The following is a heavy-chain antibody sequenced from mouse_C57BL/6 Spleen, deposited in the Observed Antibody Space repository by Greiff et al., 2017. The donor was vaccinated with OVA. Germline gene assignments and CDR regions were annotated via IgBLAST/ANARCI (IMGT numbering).Heavy chain of an antibody. D-gene: IGHD1-1*01. Sequence: EVQGVESEGGLVQPGSSMKLSCTASGFTFSDYYMAWVRQVPETGLEWVANINYDGSSTYYLDSLTIRFIISTDTAQNILYLQLSSLKTEDTATYYCARGYYGSEYFDVWGTGTTVTVSS. V-gene: IGHV5-16*01. CDR3: ARGYYGSEYFDV. CDR1: GFTFSDYY. J-gene: IGHJ1*03. CDR2: INYDGSST.